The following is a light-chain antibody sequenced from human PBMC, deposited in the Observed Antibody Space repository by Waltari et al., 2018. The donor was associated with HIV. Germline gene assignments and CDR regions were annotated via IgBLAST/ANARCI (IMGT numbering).Light chain of an antibody. CDR3: AAWDGSLNGVL. Sequence: QSVLTQPPSASGTPGQRVTISCSGSRSNIGPSTVNWYQQLPGAAPKLLLYSNNPRPSGVPDRCAGSKSGTSASLAISGLQSEDEADYYCAAWDGSLNGVLFGGGTKLTVL. CDR2: SNN. J-gene: IGLJ2*01. CDR1: RSNIGPST. V-gene: IGLV1-44*01.